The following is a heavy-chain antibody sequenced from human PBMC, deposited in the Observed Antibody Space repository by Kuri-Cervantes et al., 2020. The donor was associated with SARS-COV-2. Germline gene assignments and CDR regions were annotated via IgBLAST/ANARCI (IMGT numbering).Heavy chain of an antibody. CDR1: GFTFSSYA. CDR3: AKADWANYYYYYGMDV. J-gene: IGHJ6*02. Sequence: GGSLRLCCAASGFTFSSYAMSWVRQAPGKGLEWVSAISGSGGSTYYADSVKGRFTISRDNSKNTLYLQMNSLRAEDTAVYYCAKADWANYYYYYGMDVWGQGTTVTVSS. D-gene: IGHD3-9*01. CDR2: ISGSGGST. V-gene: IGHV3-23*01.